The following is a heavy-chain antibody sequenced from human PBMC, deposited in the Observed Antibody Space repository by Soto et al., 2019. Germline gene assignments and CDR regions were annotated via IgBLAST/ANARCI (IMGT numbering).Heavy chain of an antibody. Sequence: QITLKESGPTLVKPTQTLTLTCTFSGFSLSTSGVGVGWIRQPPGKALEWLALIYWDDDKRYSPSLKSRLTITKDTSKNLVVLTMTSMDPVDTATYYCAHVYGGYDNFDYWGQGTLVTVSS. V-gene: IGHV2-5*02. D-gene: IGHD5-12*01. J-gene: IGHJ4*02. CDR2: IYWDDDK. CDR3: AHVYGGYDNFDY. CDR1: GFSLSTSGVG.